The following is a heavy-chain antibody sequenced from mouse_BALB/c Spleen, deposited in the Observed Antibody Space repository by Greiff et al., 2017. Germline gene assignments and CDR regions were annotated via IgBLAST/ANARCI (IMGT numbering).Heavy chain of an antibody. D-gene: IGHD3-1*01. CDR2: IDPETGGT. Sequence: VQLQQSGAELVRPGASVTLSCKASGYTFTDYEMHWVKQTPVHGLEWIGAIDPETGGTAYNQKFKGKATLTADKSSSTAYMELRSLTSEDSAVYYCTKAARAFAYWGQGTLVTVSA. CDR1: GYTFTDYE. V-gene: IGHV1-15*01. CDR3: TKAARAFAY. J-gene: IGHJ3*01.